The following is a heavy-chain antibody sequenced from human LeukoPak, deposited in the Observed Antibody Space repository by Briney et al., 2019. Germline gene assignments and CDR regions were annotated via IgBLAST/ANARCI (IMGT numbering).Heavy chain of an antibody. V-gene: IGHV3-23*01. J-gene: IGHJ4*02. Sequence: PGGSLRLSCAASGFTFSSYAMSWVRQAPGKGLEWVSSISGSGGTTYYADSVKGRFTISRDTSKNTLYLQMNSLTAEDTAVYHCAKDRSGYDYYGQYYFDYWGQGTLVTVSS. CDR3: AKDRSGYDYYGQYYFDY. CDR2: ISGSGGTT. D-gene: IGHD5-12*01. CDR1: GFTFSSYA.